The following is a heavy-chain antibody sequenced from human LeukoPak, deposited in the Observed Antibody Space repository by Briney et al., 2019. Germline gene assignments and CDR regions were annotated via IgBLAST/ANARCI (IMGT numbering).Heavy chain of an antibody. Sequence: ASVKVSRKASGGTFSSYAISWVRQAPGQGLEWMGGIIPIFGTANYAQKFQGRVTITADESTSTAYMELSSLRSEDTAVYYCARDPLGYQLLSGWFDPWGQGTLVTVSS. CDR1: GGTFSSYA. D-gene: IGHD2-2*01. J-gene: IGHJ5*02. CDR3: ARDPLGYQLLSGWFDP. CDR2: IIPIFGTA. V-gene: IGHV1-69*13.